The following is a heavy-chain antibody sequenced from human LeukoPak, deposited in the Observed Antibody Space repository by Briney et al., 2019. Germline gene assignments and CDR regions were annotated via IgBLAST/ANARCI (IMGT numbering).Heavy chain of an antibody. CDR3: ARSLLGGYCSSTSCYQNWFDP. V-gene: IGHV4-4*07. Sequence: SETLSLTCIVSGGSISSYYWSWIRQPAGKGLEWIGRIYTSGSTNYNPSLKSRVTMSVDTSKNQFSLKLSSVTAADTAVYYCARSLLGGYCSSTSCYQNWFDPWGQGTLVTVSS. D-gene: IGHD2-2*01. CDR1: GGSISSYY. CDR2: IYTSGST. J-gene: IGHJ5*02.